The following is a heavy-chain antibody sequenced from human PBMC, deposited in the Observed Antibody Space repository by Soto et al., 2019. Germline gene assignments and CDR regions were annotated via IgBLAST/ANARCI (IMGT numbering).Heavy chain of an antibody. Sequence: EVQLVESGGGLVKPGASLRLSCVASGFTFSSYTMSWVRQAPGKGLEWVSSISTGGSDIYYADSLKGRFTISRDNAKNSLYVQMDALRVEDTAVYYCARDRRDSSSWYAFDMWGQGTMVTVSS. CDR3: ARDRRDSSSWYAFDM. CDR1: GFTFSSYT. J-gene: IGHJ3*02. D-gene: IGHD6-13*01. CDR2: ISTGGSDI. V-gene: IGHV3-21*01.